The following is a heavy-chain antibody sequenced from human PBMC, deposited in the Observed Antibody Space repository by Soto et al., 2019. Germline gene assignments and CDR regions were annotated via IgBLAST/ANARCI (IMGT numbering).Heavy chain of an antibody. Sequence: TSETLSLTCTVSGGSISSYYWSWIRQPPGKGLEWIGYIYDSGSTNYNPSLKSRVTISVDTSKNQFSLKLTSVTAADTAVYYCAAPPRYWGQGTLVTVPQ. CDR1: GGSISSYY. D-gene: IGHD6-6*01. J-gene: IGHJ4*02. CDR3: AAPPRY. V-gene: IGHV4-59*01. CDR2: IYDSGST.